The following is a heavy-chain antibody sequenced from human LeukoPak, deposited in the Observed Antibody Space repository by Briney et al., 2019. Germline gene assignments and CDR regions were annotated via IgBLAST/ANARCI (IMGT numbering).Heavy chain of an antibody. CDR2: ISGSGGST. D-gene: IGHD2-2*01. Sequence: GGSLRLSCAASGFTFSSYAMNWVRQAPGKGLEWVSAISGSGGSTYYFVKGRFTISRDNSKNTLYLQMNSLRAEGTAVYYCAKGYCSSTSCKESFFDYWGQGTLVTVSS. J-gene: IGHJ4*02. CDR1: GFTFSSYA. CDR3: AKGYCSSTSCKESFFDY. V-gene: IGHV3-23*01.